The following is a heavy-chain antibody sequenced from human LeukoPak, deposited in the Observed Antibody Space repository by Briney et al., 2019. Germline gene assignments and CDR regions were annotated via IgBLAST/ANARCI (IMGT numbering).Heavy chain of an antibody. CDR1: GFTFNNHA. D-gene: IGHD2/OR15-2a*01. J-gene: IGHJ4*02. CDR2: ITGSGDGT. CDR3: VKGAYSQNSVYFDS. V-gene: IGHV3-23*01. Sequence: GGSLRLSCAASGFTFNNHAMVWVRQGPGKRREWVSGITGSGDGTYYTDSVKGRFAISRDNSKSTLYLQMNSLRAEDAALYYCVKGAYSQNSVYFDSWGQGTLVTVSS.